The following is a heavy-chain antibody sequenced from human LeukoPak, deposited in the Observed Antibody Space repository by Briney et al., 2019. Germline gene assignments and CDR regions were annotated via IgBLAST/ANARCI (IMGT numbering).Heavy chain of an antibody. V-gene: IGHV1-2*02. CDR3: ARAGLWDHSDSSGYHNAAFDI. D-gene: IGHD3-22*01. J-gene: IGHJ3*02. CDR1: GYTFTSYG. Sequence: ASVKVSCKASGYTFTSYGISWVRQAPGQGLEWMGWINPNSGGTNYAQKFQGRVTMTRDTSISTAYMELSRLTSDDTAVFYCARAGLWDHSDSSGYHNAAFDIWGQGTMVTVSS. CDR2: INPNSGGT.